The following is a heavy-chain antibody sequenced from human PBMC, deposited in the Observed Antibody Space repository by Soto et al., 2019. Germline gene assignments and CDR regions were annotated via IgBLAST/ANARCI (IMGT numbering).Heavy chain of an antibody. J-gene: IGHJ6*02. Sequence: QVQLVESGGGVVQPGRSLRLSCAASGFTFSSYAMHWVRQAPGKGLEWVAVISYDGSNKYYADSVKGRFTISRDNSKNTLYLQMNSLRAEDTAVYYCARDLRLGYSYGYFVDYCYYGMDVWGQGTTVTVSS. CDR2: ISYDGSNK. CDR1: GFTFSSYA. V-gene: IGHV3-30-3*01. CDR3: ARDLRLGYSYGYFVDYCYYGMDV. D-gene: IGHD5-18*01.